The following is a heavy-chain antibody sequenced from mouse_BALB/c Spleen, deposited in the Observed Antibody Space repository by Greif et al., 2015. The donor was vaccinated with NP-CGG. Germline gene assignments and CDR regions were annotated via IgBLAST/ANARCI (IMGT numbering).Heavy chain of an antibody. Sequence: EVQLQESGGGLVQPGGSLRLSCATSGFTFTDYYMSWVRQPPGKALEWLGFIRNKANGYTTEYSASVKGRFTISRDNSQSILYLQMNTLRAEDSATYYCARDELGRFAYWGQGTLVTVSA. CDR2: IRNKANGYTT. V-gene: IGHV7-3*02. D-gene: IGHD4-1*01. J-gene: IGHJ3*01. CDR1: GFTFTDYY. CDR3: ARDELGRFAY.